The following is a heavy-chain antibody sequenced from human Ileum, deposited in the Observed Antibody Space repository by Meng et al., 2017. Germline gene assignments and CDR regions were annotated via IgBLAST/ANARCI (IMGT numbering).Heavy chain of an antibody. CDR2: FNSDASST. CDR3: VRASYYFDY. CDR1: GFTFSSHS. Sequence: VEGGVCLVQPGGSRCLSCAASGFTFSSHSMSWVRQAPGKGLVWVSRFNSDASSTTYAGSVKGRFTISRDNAKPTLYLQMNSLRAEEPAVYYCVRASYYFDYWSQGTLVTVSS. V-gene: IGHV3-74*01. J-gene: IGHJ4*02.